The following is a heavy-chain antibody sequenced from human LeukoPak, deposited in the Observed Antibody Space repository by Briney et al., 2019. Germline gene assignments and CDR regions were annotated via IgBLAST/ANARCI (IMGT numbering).Heavy chain of an antibody. CDR2: IRQDGGEK. CDR3: ARDSAPDYSNYVPFDY. CDR1: GFTFTDYW. J-gene: IGHJ4*02. D-gene: IGHD4-11*01. Sequence: GGSLRLSCAVSGFTFTDYWMNWVRQAPGKGLEWVASIRQDGGEKYYVDSVKGRFTISRDNTKNSLYLQMSALRAEDTAIYYCARDSAPDYSNYVPFDYWGQGTLVTVSS. V-gene: IGHV3-7*01.